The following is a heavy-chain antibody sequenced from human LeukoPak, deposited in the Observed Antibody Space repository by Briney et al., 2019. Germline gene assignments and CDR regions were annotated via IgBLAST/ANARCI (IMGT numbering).Heavy chain of an antibody. D-gene: IGHD5-18*01. CDR1: GYTLTELS. V-gene: IGHV1-24*01. CDR2: FDPEDGET. Sequence: GASVKVSCKVSGYTLTELSMHWVRQAPGKGLGWMGGFDPEDGETIYAQKFQGRVTMTEDTSTDTAYMELSSLRSEDTAVYYCATEIHYYYGMDVWGQGTTVTVSS. CDR3: ATEIHYYYGMDV. J-gene: IGHJ6*02.